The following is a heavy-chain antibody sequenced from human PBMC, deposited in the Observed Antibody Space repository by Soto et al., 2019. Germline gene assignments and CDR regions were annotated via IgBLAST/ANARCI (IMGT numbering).Heavy chain of an antibody. CDR1: GYSFSGYG. Sequence: QVQLVQSGAEVKQPGASVKVSCKASGYSFSGYGIHWVRQAPGQRPEWRGWISAGNGITKFSQQFQGRVAAIREIAASTACVELRSLTSEDPAVYCCARGSSSWSVGTGAYYGMDVWGQGTTVFVSS. D-gene: IGHD2-2*01. V-gene: IGHV1-3*01. J-gene: IGHJ6*02. CDR2: ISAGNGIT. CDR3: ARGSSSWSVGTGAYYGMDV.